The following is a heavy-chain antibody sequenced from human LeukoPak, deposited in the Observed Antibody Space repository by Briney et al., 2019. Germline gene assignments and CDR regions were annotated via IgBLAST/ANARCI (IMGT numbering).Heavy chain of an antibody. J-gene: IGHJ6*03. CDR1: GGSISSYY. CDR3: AREYCSGGSCSPRYYYYYYMDV. CDR2: IYYSGST. V-gene: IGHV4-59*12. D-gene: IGHD2-15*01. Sequence: SETLSLTCTVSGGSISSYYWSWIRQPPGKGLEWIGYIYYSGSTNYNPSLKSRVTISVDTSKNQFSLKLSSVTAADTAVYYCAREYCSGGSCSPRYYYYYYMDVWGKGTTVTISS.